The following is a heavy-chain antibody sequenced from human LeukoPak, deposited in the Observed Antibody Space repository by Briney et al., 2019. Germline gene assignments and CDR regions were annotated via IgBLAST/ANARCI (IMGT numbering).Heavy chain of an antibody. D-gene: IGHD2-2*03. V-gene: IGHV1-2*02. CDR3: ARDGYCSSTSCSGPADY. CDR1: GYTLTGYY. CDR2: INPNSGGT. J-gene: IGHJ4*02. Sequence: ASVKVSCKASGYTLTGYYMHWVRQAPGQGLEWMGWINPNSGGTNYAQKFQGRVTMTRDTSISTAYMELSRLRSDDTAVYYCARDGYCSSTSCSGPADYWGQGTLVTVSS.